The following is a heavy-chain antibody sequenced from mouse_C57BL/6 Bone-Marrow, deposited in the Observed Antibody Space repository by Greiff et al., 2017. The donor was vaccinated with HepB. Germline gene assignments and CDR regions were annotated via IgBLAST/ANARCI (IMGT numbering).Heavy chain of an antibody. Sequence: QVQLQQSGAELARPGASVKMSCKASGYTFTSYTMHWVKQRPGQGLEWIGYINPSSGYTKYNQKFKDKATFTADKSYSTAYMQLRSLTSEDSAVYYCARSCSNYAGFAYWGQGTLVTVSA. D-gene: IGHD2-5*01. CDR1: GYTFTSYT. J-gene: IGHJ3*01. CDR3: ARSCSNYAGFAY. V-gene: IGHV1-4*01. CDR2: INPSSGYT.